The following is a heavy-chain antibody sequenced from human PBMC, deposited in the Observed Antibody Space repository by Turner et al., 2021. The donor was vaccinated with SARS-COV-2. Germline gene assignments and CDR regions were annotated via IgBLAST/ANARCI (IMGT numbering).Heavy chain of an antibody. CDR3: AKTQRRSWYFDL. CDR1: GFTFGDYA. J-gene: IGHJ2*01. V-gene: IGHV3-23*01. Sequence: EVPLLESGGGLVQPGGSLRLSCAASGFTFGDYAMSWVRQAPGKGVEWVSTITDSASRTYYADAVKGRFTISRDNSKNTLYQQMNSLRVEDTAVYYCAKTQRRSWYFDLWGRGTLVTVSS. CDR2: ITDSASRT.